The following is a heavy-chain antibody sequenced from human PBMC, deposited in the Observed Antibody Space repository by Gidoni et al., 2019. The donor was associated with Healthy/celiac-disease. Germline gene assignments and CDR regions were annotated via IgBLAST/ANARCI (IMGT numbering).Heavy chain of an antibody. CDR3: AREFLYRRGSYPPGY. CDR1: GYTFTGYY. CDR2: INPNSGGT. J-gene: IGHJ4*02. V-gene: IGHV1-2*02. D-gene: IGHD1-26*01. Sequence: QVQLVQSGAEVKKPGASVKVSCQASGYTFTGYYMHWVRQAPGQGLEWMGWINPNSGGTNYAQKFQGRVTMTRDTSISTAYMELSRPRSDDTAVYYCAREFLYRRGSYPPGYWGQGTLVTVSA.